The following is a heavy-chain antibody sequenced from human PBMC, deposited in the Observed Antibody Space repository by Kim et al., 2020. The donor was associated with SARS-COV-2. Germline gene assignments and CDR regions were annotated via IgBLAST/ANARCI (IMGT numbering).Heavy chain of an antibody. CDR3: ATRSGYYDFWSGYPSAFDI. D-gene: IGHD3-3*01. Sequence: SETLSLTCTVSGGSISSYYWSWIRQPPGKGLEWIGYIYYSGSTNYNPSLKSRVTISVDTSKNQFSLKLSSVTAADTAVYYCATRSGYYDFWSGYPSAFDIWGQGTMVTVSS. J-gene: IGHJ3*02. CDR1: GGSISSYY. CDR2: IYYSGST. V-gene: IGHV4-59*01.